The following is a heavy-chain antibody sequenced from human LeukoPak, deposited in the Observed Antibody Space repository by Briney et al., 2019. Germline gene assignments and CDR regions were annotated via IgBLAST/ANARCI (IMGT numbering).Heavy chain of an antibody. CDR3: TRDRLGGAVASWIPDY. CDR1: GGSINNYY. Sequence: SETLSLTCSVSGGSINNYYWSWIRQAPGKRLEWIGSVYHTGSTDYNPSLRSPVTISVDTSKNHFSLKVTSVTAADTAIYYCTRDRLGGAVASWIPDYWGQGSLVTVSS. V-gene: IGHV4-59*01. J-gene: IGHJ4*02. D-gene: IGHD3-3*01. CDR2: VYHTGST.